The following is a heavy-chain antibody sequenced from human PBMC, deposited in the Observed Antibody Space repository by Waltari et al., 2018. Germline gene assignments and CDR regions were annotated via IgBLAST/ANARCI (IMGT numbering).Heavy chain of an antibody. V-gene: IGHV4-39*01. Sequence: QLQLQESGPGLVKPSETLSLTCTVSGGSISSSSYYWGWIRQPPGKGLEWIGSIYYSGSTYYNPSLKSRVTISVDTSKNQFSLKLSSVTAADTAVYYCARPGLGGAMVYFQHWGQGTLVTVSS. CDR3: ARPGLGGAMVYFQH. D-gene: IGHD3-10*01. CDR1: GGSISSSSYY. J-gene: IGHJ1*01. CDR2: IYYSGST.